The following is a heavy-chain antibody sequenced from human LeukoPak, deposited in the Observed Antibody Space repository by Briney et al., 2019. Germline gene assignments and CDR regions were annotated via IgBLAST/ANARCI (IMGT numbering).Heavy chain of an antibody. J-gene: IGHJ3*02. CDR3: ARGYRYDYVWGGDI. D-gene: IGHD3-16*01. CDR2: MNPNSGNT. V-gene: IGHV1-8*01. Sequence: ASVKVSCKASGYTFTSYDINWVRQATGQGLEWMGWMNPNSGNTGYAQKFQGRVTMTRNTSISTAYMELSNLRSEDMAVYYCARGYRYDYVWGGDIWGQGTMVTVSS. CDR1: GYTFTSYD.